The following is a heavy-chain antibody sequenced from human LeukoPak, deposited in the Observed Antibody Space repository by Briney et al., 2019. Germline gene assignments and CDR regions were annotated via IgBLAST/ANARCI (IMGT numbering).Heavy chain of an antibody. D-gene: IGHD2-15*01. CDR3: ARDRSLPGSAWPNGWFDP. Sequence: SETLSLTCTVSGGSISSGGYYWSRLRQHPGKGLVWIGYFCCIGSIYYNPSHKSRVTISLDTSKNQFSLKLSSVTAADTAVYYCARDRSLPGSAWPNGWFDPGGRGTLVTVSS. CDR2: FCCIGSI. V-gene: IGHV4-31*03. CDR1: GGSISSGGYY. J-gene: IGHJ5*02.